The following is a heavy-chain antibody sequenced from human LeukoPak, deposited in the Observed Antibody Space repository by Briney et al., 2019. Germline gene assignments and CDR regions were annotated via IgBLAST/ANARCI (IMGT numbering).Heavy chain of an antibody. J-gene: IGHJ6*02. V-gene: IGHV1-69*04. CDR3: ARGAIFGVTTRGYGMDV. CDR2: IIPILGIA. CDR1: GGTFSSYA. D-gene: IGHD3-3*01. Sequence: SVKVSCKASGGTFSSYAISWVRQAPGQGLEWMGRIIPILGIANYAQKFQGRVTITADKSTSTAYMELSSLRSEDTAVYYCARGAIFGVTTRGYGMDVWGQGTTVTVSS.